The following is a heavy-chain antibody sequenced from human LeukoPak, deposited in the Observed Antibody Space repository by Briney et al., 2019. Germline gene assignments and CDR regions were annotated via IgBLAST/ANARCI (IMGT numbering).Heavy chain of an antibody. V-gene: IGHV1-69*13. J-gene: IGHJ3*02. CDR2: IIPIFGTA. D-gene: IGHD3-22*01. CDR3: ASKWVTYYYNSSAYHYPTDVFDI. CDR1: GGTFSSYA. Sequence: ASVKVSCKASGGTFSSYAISWVRQAPGQGLEWMGGIIPIFGTANYAQKFQGRVTITADESTSTVYMELSSLRSEDTAVYYCASKWVTYYYNSSAYHYPTDVFDIWGQGTMVTVSS.